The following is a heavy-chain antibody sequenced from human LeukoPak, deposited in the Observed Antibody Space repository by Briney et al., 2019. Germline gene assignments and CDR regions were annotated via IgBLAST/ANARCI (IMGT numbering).Heavy chain of an antibody. CDR2: IYYSGST. D-gene: IGHD2-2*01. Sequence: SETLSLTCTVSGGSISSGGYYWSWIRQHPGKGLEWIGYIYYSGSTYYNPSLKSRVTMSVDTSKNQFSLKLSSVTAADTAVYYCASKSVVPAALSYYYYGMDVWGQGTTVTVSS. CDR1: GGSISSGGYY. J-gene: IGHJ6*02. V-gene: IGHV4-31*03. CDR3: ASKSVVPAALSYYYYGMDV.